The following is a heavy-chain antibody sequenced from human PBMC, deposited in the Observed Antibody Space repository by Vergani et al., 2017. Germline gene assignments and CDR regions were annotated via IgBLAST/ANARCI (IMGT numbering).Heavy chain of an antibody. J-gene: IGHJ6*02. V-gene: IGHV3-33*06. Sequence: QVQLVESGGGVVQPGRSLRLSCAASGFTFSSYGMHWVRQAPGKGLEWVAVIWYDGSNKYYADSVKGRFTISRDNSKNTLYLQMNSLRAEDTAVYYWAKVERGYSGYELYYYYGMDVWGQGTTVTVSS. CDR1: GFTFSSYG. D-gene: IGHD5-12*01. CDR3: AKVERGYSGYELYYYYGMDV. CDR2: IWYDGSNK.